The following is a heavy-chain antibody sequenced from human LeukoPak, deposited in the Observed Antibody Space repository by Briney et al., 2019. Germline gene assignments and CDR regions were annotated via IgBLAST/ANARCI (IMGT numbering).Heavy chain of an antibody. D-gene: IGHD2-15*01. V-gene: IGHV1-69*05. CDR2: IIPIFGTA. Sequence: SVKLSCKASGGTLSSYAISWVRQAPGQGLEWMGGIIPIFGTANYAQKFKGRVTITTDESTSTAYMELSSLRSEDTAVYYCASSGLRPVAATPYCFDYWGQGTLVTVSS. J-gene: IGHJ4*02. CDR1: GGTLSSYA. CDR3: ASSGLRPVAATPYCFDY.